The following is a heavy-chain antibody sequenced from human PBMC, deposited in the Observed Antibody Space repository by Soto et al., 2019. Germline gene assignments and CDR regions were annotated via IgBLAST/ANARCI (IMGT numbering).Heavy chain of an antibody. V-gene: IGHV1-69*01. Sequence: QVQLVQSGAEVKKPGSSVKVSCTASGGTFRSNAISWVRQAPGQGLEWMGGIIPIFGTANYSHKFQGRVKINSDEPPRTDDMELSSQTAEDRAVYYCARERYHDRRRYFQHLGQGNLGRLSS. CDR2: IIPIFGTA. D-gene: IGHD3-22*01. J-gene: IGHJ1*01. CDR3: ARERYHDRRRYFQH. CDR1: GGTFRSNA.